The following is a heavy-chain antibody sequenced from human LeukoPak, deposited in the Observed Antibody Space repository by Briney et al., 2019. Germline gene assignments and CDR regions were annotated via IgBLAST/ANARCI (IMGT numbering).Heavy chain of an antibody. D-gene: IGHD1-26*01. CDR3: ARGAYSGSFFDY. J-gene: IGHJ4*02. Sequence: SETLSLTCTVSGGSISSYYWSWIRQPPGKGLEWIGYIYYSGSTNYNPSLKSRVTISVDTSKSQFSLKLSSVTAADTAVYYCARGAYSGSFFDYWGQGTLVTVSS. CDR1: GGSISSYY. V-gene: IGHV4-59*01. CDR2: IYYSGST.